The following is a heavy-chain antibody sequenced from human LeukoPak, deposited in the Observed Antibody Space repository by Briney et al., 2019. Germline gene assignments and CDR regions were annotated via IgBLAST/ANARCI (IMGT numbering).Heavy chain of an antibody. Sequence: GRSLRLSCAASGFTFSSYAMHWVRQAPGKGLEWVSAISGSGGSTYYADSVKGRFTISRDNSKNTLYLQMNSLRAEDTAVYYCAKGYSYGIYNWFDPWGQGTLVTVSS. CDR3: AKGYSYGIYNWFDP. V-gene: IGHV3-23*01. CDR1: GFTFSSYA. CDR2: ISGSGGST. D-gene: IGHD5-18*01. J-gene: IGHJ5*02.